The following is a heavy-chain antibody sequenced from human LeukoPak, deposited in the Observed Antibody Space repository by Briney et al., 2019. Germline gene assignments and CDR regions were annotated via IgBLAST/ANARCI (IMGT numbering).Heavy chain of an antibody. D-gene: IGHD3-3*01. J-gene: IGHJ5*02. CDR2: IYYSGST. Sequence: SETLSLTCTVSGGSISSGDYYWSWIRQPPGKGLEWIVYIYYSGSTYYNPSLKSRVTISVDTSKNQFSLKLSSVTAADTAVYYCARVYYDFWSGNSNWFDPWGQGTLVTVSS. CDR3: ARVYYDFWSGNSNWFDP. CDR1: GGSISSGDYY. V-gene: IGHV4-30-4*01.